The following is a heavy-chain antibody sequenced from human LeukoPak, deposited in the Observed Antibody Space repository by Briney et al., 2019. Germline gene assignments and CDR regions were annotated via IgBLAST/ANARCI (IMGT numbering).Heavy chain of an antibody. CDR2: IWYDGSNK. CDR1: GFTFSNYG. D-gene: IGHD5-18*01. CDR3: ASWDTAMVNFEY. J-gene: IGHJ4*02. V-gene: IGHV3-33*01. Sequence: GGSLRLSCAASGFTFSNYGMHWVRQAPGKGLEWVAVIWYDGSNKYYADSVKGRFTISRDNSKNTLYLQMNSLRAEDTAVYYRASWDTAMVNFEYWGQGTLVTVSS.